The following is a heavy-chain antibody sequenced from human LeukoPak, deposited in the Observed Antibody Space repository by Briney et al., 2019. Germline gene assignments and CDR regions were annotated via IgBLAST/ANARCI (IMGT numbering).Heavy chain of an antibody. CDR2: ISADNGDT. CDR3: ARDRCRGGSCAFDY. J-gene: IGHJ4*02. Sequence: ASAKVSCKASGYTFTSYGINWVRQAPGQGPEWMGWISADNGDTNYAQKLQGRVTMTTDTSTSTAYMELRSLRSDDTAVYYCARDRCRGGSCAFDYWGQGTLVTVSS. CDR1: GYTFTSYG. V-gene: IGHV1-18*01. D-gene: IGHD2-15*01.